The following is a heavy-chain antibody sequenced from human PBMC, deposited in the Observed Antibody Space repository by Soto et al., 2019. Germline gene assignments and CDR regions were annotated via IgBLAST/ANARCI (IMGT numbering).Heavy chain of an antibody. V-gene: IGHV3-74*01. D-gene: IGHD2-21*02. Sequence: GGPQILSCTASEFNFNYYWVHWVRQDPGQGLVWVSHIHSDGSTTTYADSVKGRFTISRDNAKNTLYLQMNSLRAEVTAVYYCVRGDKGGFDLWGQDTTVTVSS. J-gene: IGHJ3*01. CDR3: VRGDKGGFDL. CDR1: EFNFNYYW. CDR2: IHSDGSTT.